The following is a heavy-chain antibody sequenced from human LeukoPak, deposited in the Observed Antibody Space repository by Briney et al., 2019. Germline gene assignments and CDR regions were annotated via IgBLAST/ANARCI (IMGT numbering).Heavy chain of an antibody. V-gene: IGHV1-58*01. CDR3: ARERIYFGSGQDLTDARLFYYYGMDV. CDR2: IVVGSGNT. D-gene: IGHD3-10*01. Sequence: SVKVSCKASGFTFTSSAVQWVRQARGQRLEWIGWIVVGSGNTNYAQKFQERVTITRDMSTSTAYMELSSLRSEDTAVYYCARERIYFGSGQDLTDARLFYYYGMDVWGQGTTVTVSS. J-gene: IGHJ6*02. CDR1: GFTFTSSA.